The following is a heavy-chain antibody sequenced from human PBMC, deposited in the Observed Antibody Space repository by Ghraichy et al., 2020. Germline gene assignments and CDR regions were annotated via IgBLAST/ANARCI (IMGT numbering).Heavy chain of an antibody. CDR2: ITGDRNII. CDR1: GFTFSTYA. Sequence: GESLNISCAASGFTFSTYAMNWVRQAPGKGLEWVSLITGDRNIIYYADSVKGRFTISRDNAKNSLYLQMNSLRDEDSAVYYCAKEDSGWSDYWGQGTLVTVSS. D-gene: IGHD6-19*01. CDR3: AKEDSGWSDY. V-gene: IGHV3-48*02. J-gene: IGHJ4*02.